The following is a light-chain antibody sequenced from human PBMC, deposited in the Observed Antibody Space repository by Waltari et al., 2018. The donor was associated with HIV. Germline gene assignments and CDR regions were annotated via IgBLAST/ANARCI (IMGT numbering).Light chain of an antibody. CDR2: DAS. V-gene: IGKV1-12*02. CDR1: W. J-gene: IGKJ2*01. Sequence: WLALYRQRPGEPPDLLIHDASQLRSGVPSRFSGGGSGTGFFLTINSLQSQDLGTYFCQQGYKLPLTFGPGTTIEI. CDR3: QQGYKLPLT.